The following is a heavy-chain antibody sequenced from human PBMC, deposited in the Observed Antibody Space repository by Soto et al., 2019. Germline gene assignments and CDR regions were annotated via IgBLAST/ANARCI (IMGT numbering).Heavy chain of an antibody. V-gene: IGHV1-3*01. CDR3: AGDLRRGGVGYGMDI. CDR2: INAGNGNT. D-gene: IGHD3-16*01. J-gene: IGHJ6*02. Sequence: QVQLVQSGAEVKKPGASVKISCKASGFAFTSYAIHWVRQAPGQRLEWMGWINAGNGNTKYSHKLQGSVTITRDTSASTAYRELSGLRSEDTAVYYCAGDLRRGGVGYGMDIWGQGTTVTVSS. CDR1: GFAFTSYA.